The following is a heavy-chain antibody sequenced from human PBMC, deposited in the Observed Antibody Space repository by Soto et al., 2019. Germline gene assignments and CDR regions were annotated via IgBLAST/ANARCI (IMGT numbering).Heavy chain of an antibody. CDR2: ISSSGSTI. Sequence: QVQLVESGGGLVKPGGSLRLSCAASGFTFSDYYMSWIRQAPGKGLERVSYISSSGSTIYYADSVKGPFTISRDNANNSLYVQMNCLSAEDTAVYYCASDLSFFPDQLGPYFDFWGHGTLVTVSS. V-gene: IGHV3-11*01. D-gene: IGHD6-6*01. CDR3: ASDLSFFPDQLGPYFDF. CDR1: GFTFSDYY. J-gene: IGHJ4*01.